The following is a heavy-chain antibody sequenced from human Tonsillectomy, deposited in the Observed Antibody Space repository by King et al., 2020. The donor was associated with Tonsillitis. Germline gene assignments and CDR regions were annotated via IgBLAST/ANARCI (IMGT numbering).Heavy chain of an antibody. CDR3: ARDTGL. J-gene: IGHJ4*02. V-gene: IGHV3-53*01. CDR2: IYSDGST. Sequence: VQLVESGGGLIQPGGSLRLSCAASGFTVSSSYMSWVRQSPGKGLEWVSIIYSDGSTYYADSVKGRFTISRDNSKNKLYLQMNSLRAEDPAVYYCARDTGLWGQGTLVTVSS. CDR1: GFTVSSSY. D-gene: IGHD4-11*01.